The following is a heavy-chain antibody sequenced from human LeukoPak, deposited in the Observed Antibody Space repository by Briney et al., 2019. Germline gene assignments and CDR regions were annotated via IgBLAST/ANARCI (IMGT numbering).Heavy chain of an antibody. D-gene: IGHD6-6*01. Sequence: SETLSLTCTVSGGSISSGGYYWSWIRQHPGKGLEWIGYIYYSGSTYYNPSLKSRVTISVDTSKNQFSLKLSSVTAADTAVYYCARISNSSSPLYYFDYWGQGTLVTVSS. J-gene: IGHJ4*02. CDR1: GGSISSGGYY. CDR2: IYYSGST. V-gene: IGHV4-31*03. CDR3: ARISNSSSPLYYFDY.